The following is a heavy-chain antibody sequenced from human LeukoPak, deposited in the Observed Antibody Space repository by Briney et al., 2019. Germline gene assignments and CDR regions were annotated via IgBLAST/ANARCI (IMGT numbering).Heavy chain of an antibody. Sequence: SETLSLTCAVYGGSFSGYYWSWIRQPPGKGLEWIGEINHSGSTNYNPSLKSRVTISVDTSKNQFSLKLSSVTAADTAVYYCARGRPAEYCSSTSCTRWFDPWGQRTLVTVSS. J-gene: IGHJ5*02. CDR2: INHSGST. CDR1: GGSFSGYY. CDR3: ARGRPAEYCSSTSCTRWFDP. V-gene: IGHV4-34*01. D-gene: IGHD2-2*01.